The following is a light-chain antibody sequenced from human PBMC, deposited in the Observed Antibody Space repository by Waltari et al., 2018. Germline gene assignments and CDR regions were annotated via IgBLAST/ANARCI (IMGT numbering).Light chain of an antibody. CDR1: NIGRKS. J-gene: IGLJ2*01. CDR2: DDS. V-gene: IGLV3-21*03. Sequence: SYVITQAPSVSVAPGKTATISCGGHNIGRKSVHWYQQKPGPAPVLVVFDDSDPPSGIPERFSGSNSGNTATLTLRSAEAGDEADYYCQVCDAIDEPVLFGGGTKLTV. CDR3: QVCDAIDEPVL.